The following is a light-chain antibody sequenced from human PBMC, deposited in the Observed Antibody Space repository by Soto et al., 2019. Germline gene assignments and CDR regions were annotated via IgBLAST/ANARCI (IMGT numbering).Light chain of an antibody. J-gene: IGLJ2*01. V-gene: IGLV1-40*01. Sequence: QSVLTQPPSVSGAPGQRVTISCTGSSSNIGAGYDVHWYQQLPGTAPKLLIYGNSNRPSGVPDRFSGSKSGTSASLAITGLQAEDGAGYYSQSYDSSLSVVFGGGTKLTF. CDR1: SSNIGAGYD. CDR2: GNS. CDR3: QSYDSSLSVV.